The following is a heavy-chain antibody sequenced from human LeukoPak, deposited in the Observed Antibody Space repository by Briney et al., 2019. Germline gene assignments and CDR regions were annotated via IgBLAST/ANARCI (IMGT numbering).Heavy chain of an antibody. D-gene: IGHD4-11*01. CDR3: AKGLGKATVTPLGY. V-gene: IGHV3-7*03. CDR2: MNQDGSEK. Sequence: GGSLRLSCAASGLAFGSYWMNWVRQAPGKGLEWVANMNQDGSEKDYVDSVKGRFTISRDNTKNSLYLQMDSLRAEDTAVYYCAKGLGKATVTPLGYWGQGTLVTVSS. CDR1: GLAFGSYW. J-gene: IGHJ4*02.